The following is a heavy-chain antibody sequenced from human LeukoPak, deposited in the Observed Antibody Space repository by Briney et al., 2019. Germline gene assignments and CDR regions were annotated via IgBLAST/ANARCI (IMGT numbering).Heavy chain of an antibody. CDR3: ARDQYDTWSRRGNFDS. J-gene: IGHJ4*02. V-gene: IGHV3-7*03. D-gene: IGHD3-3*01. CDR2: IKLDGSEK. CDR1: GFTFSSYS. Sequence: GGSLRLSCAASGFTFSSYSMNWVRQAPGKGLEWVANIKLDGSEKNYVDSVKGRFTISRDNTKNSLYLQMNSLRAEDTAVFYCARDQYDTWSRRGNFDSWGQGTLVIVSS.